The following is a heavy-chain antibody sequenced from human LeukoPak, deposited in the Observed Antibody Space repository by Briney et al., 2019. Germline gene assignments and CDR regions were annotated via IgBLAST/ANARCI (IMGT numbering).Heavy chain of an antibody. Sequence: GGSLRLSCAASGFTFSSYEMNWVRQAPGRGLEWVAVISYDGSQKYYADSVKGRFTISRDNSKNTLYLQMNSLRPEDTAVYYCARWGCSAGSCCDLNWFDPWGQGTLVTVSS. D-gene: IGHD2-15*01. V-gene: IGHV3-30*04. J-gene: IGHJ5*02. CDR3: ARWGCSAGSCCDLNWFDP. CDR2: ISYDGSQK. CDR1: GFTFSSYE.